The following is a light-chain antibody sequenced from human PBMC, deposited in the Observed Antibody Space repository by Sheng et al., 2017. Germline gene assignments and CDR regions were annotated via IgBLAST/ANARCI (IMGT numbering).Light chain of an antibody. V-gene: IGKV1-13*02. J-gene: IGKJ3*01. CDR2: DAS. CDR3: QQYNSYSIFT. Sequence: AIQLTQSPSSLSAFVGDRVTITCRASQGINTALAWYHQKPGKSPKFLIYDASTLESGVPSRFSGSGSGTDFTLTISSVQPEDFATYYCQQYNSYSIFTFGPGTKVDIK. CDR1: QGINTA.